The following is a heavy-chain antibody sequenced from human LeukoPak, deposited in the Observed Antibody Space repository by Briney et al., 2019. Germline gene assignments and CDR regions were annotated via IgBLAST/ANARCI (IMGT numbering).Heavy chain of an antibody. D-gene: IGHD2-2*02. J-gene: IGHJ4*02. CDR1: GFTFSSYG. CDR3: AKKMMGGGGRYCSSTSCYTRRGDY. CDR2: IRYDGSNK. Sequence: GGSLRLSCAASGFTFSSYGMHWVRQAPGKGLEWVAFIRYDGSNKYYADSVKGRFTISRDNSKNTLYLQMNSLRAEDTAVYYSAKKMMGGGGRYCSSTSCYTRRGDYWGQGTLVTVSS. V-gene: IGHV3-30*02.